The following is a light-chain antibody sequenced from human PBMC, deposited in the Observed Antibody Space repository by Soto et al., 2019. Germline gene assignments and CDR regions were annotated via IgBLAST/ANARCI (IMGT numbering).Light chain of an antibody. CDR2: GAS. J-gene: IGKJ5*01. Sequence: EIVMTQSPATLSVSPGDGATLSCRASQSVDSNLAWYQQKPGQTPRLLIYGASTRPTGIPARFSGSGSGTEFTLTISNLQSEDFATYYCQQYYSYPLTFGQGTRLEIK. CDR1: QSVDSN. CDR3: QQYYSYPLT. V-gene: IGKV3D-15*01.